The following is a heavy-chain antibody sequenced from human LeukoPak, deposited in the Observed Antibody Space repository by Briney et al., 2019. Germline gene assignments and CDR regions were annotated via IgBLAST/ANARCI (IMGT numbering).Heavy chain of an antibody. J-gene: IGHJ6*03. Sequence: SVKVSCLASGGTFISYAISWVGQAPGQGLEWMGGIIPIFGTANYAQKFQGRVTITTHESTSTAYMELSSLRSEDTAGYYCAGTVVIRYYYYDYMDVWGKGTTVTVSS. CDR2: IIPIFGTA. CDR1: GGTFISYA. D-gene: IGHD3-22*01. V-gene: IGHV1-69*05. CDR3: AGTVVIRYYYYDYMDV.